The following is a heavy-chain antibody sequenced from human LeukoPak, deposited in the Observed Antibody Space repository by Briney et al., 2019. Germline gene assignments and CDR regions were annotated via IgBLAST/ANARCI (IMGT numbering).Heavy chain of an antibody. J-gene: IGHJ5*02. D-gene: IGHD6-13*01. Sequence: SETLSLTCTVSGGSISSYYWSWIRQPPGKGLEWIGYIYYSGSTNYNPSPKSRVTISVDTSKNQFSLKLSSVTAADTAVYYCARGGYSSSSYNWFDPWGQGTLVTVSS. CDR3: ARGGYSSSSYNWFDP. V-gene: IGHV4-59*12. CDR1: GGSISSYY. CDR2: IYYSGST.